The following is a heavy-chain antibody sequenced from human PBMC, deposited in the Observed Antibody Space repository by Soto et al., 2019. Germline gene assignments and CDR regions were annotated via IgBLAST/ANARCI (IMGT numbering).Heavy chain of an antibody. J-gene: IGHJ4*02. CDR1: GFTFSSYG. Sequence: VQLVESGGGVVQPGRSLRLSCAASGFTFSSYGMHWVRQAPGKGLEWVAVISYDGSNKYYADSVKGRFTISRDNSKNTLYLQMNSLRAEDTAVYYCAADSSSNFDYWGQGTLVTVSS. CDR2: ISYDGSNK. V-gene: IGHV3-30*03. D-gene: IGHD6-13*01. CDR3: AADSSSNFDY.